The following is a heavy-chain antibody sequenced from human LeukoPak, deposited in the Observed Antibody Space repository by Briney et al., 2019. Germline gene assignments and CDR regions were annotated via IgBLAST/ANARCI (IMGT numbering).Heavy chain of an antibody. Sequence: GGSLRLSCAASGFTFSSYAMHWVRQAPGKGLEWVAVISYDGSNKYYADSVKGRFTISRDNSKNTLYLQMNSLRAEDTAVYYCAREDSSASCYLRRFYYGMDVWGQGTTVTVSS. J-gene: IGHJ6*02. V-gene: IGHV3-30-3*01. CDR2: ISYDGSNK. CDR1: GFTFSSYA. D-gene: IGHD2-2*01. CDR3: AREDSSASCYLRRFYYGMDV.